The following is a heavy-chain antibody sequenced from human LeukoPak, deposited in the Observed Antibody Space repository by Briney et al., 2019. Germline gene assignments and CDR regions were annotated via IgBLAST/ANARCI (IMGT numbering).Heavy chain of an antibody. CDR1: GYTFTDYY. V-gene: IGHV1-2*02. CDR2: INPNSGGT. CDR3: ARDLAGYYDSSGPDY. J-gene: IGHJ4*02. D-gene: IGHD3-22*01. Sequence: GASVKVSCKASGYTFTDYYMHWVRQAPGQGLEWMGWINPNSGGTNYAQKFQGRVTMTRDTSISTAYMELSRLRSDDTAVYYCARDLAGYYDSSGPDYWGQGTLVTVSS.